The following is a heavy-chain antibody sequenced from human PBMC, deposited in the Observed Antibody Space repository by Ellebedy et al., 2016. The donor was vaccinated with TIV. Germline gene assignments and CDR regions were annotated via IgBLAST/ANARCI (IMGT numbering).Heavy chain of an antibody. CDR3: AQSTWSTYY. CDR2: ISGSGGAT. CDR1: GFTFSIYA. J-gene: IGHJ4*02. Sequence: GESLKISCAASGFTFSIYAMTWVRQAPGKGLEWVSAISGSGGATYYADSVKGRFTISRDNSKNTLYLQMNSLRAEDTAVYYCAQSTWSTYYWGQGALVTVSS. D-gene: IGHD2-15*01. V-gene: IGHV3-23*01.